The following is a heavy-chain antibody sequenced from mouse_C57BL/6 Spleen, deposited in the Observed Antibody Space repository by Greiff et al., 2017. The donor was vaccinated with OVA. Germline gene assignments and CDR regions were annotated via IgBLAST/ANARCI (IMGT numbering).Heavy chain of an antibody. J-gene: IGHJ4*01. Sequence: QVQLQQPGAELVRPGTSVKLSCKASGYTFTSYWMHWVKQRPGQGLEWIGVIDPSDSYTNYNQKFKGKATLTVDTSSSTAYMQLSSLTSEDSAVYCGARGRGGDYYAMDYWGQGTSVTVAS. CDR1: GYTFTSYW. CDR2: IDPSDSYT. V-gene: IGHV1-59*01. CDR3: ARGRGGDYYAMDY.